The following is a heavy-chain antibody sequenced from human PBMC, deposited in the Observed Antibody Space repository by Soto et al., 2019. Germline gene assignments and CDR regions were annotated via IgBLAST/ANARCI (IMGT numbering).Heavy chain of an antibody. CDR2: SRDKVHSHTT. CDR3: ARGVVSTGYFAY. CDR1: GFTFSDHY. V-gene: IGHV3-72*01. D-gene: IGHD5-12*01. J-gene: IGHJ4*02. Sequence: EVQLAESGGGLVQPGGSLRLSCAASGFTFSDHYMDWVRQAPGKGLELVGRSRDKVHSHTTEYAASVKGRFTISRGDSENSLYLQMKSLKTADTAVYYCARGVVSTGYFAYWGQGPLVTVSS.